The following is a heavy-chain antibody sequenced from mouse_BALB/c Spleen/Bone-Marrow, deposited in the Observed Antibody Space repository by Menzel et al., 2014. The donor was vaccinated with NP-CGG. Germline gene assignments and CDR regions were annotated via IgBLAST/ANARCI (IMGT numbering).Heavy chain of an antibody. J-gene: IGHJ4*01. CDR1: GYTLTSYW. D-gene: IGHD2-1*01. CDR2: INPSTGYT. CDR3: ARKGYGNYHYYAMDY. V-gene: IGHV1-7*01. Sequence: QVQLQQPGAELAKPVASVKMSCKASGYTLTSYWMYWIKQRPGQGLEWIGYINPSTGYTEYNQKFKDKATLTADKSSNTTFMQLSSLTSEDSAVYYCARKGYGNYHYYAMDYWGQGTSVTVSA.